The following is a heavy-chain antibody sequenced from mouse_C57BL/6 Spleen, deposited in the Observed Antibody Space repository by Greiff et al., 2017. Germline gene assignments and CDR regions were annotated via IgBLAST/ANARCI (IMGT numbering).Heavy chain of an antibody. D-gene: IGHD2-1*01. CDR1: GYTFTSYW. CDR2: IHPNSGST. J-gene: IGHJ2*01. V-gene: IGHV1-64*01. CDR3: PRARGYGNFPFDY. Sequence: VQLQQPGAELVKPGASVKLSCKASGYTFTSYWMHWVKQRPGQGLEWIGMIHPNSGSTNYNEKFKSKATLTVDKSSSTAYMQLSSLTSEDSAVYYCPRARGYGNFPFDYWGQGTTLTVSS.